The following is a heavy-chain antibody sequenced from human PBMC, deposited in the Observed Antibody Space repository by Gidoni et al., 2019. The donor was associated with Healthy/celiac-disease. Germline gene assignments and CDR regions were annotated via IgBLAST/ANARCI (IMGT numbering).Heavy chain of an antibody. J-gene: IGHJ4*02. CDR2: IYYSGST. CDR3: ARLIGMATIGDY. Sequence: QLQLQESGPGLVKPSETLSLTCTVSGGSISSSSYYWGWIRQPPGKGLEWIGSIYYSGSTYYNPSLKSRVTISVDTSKNQFSLKLSAVTAADTAVYYCARLIGMATIGDYWGQGTLVTVSS. V-gene: IGHV4-39*01. CDR1: GGSISSSSYY. D-gene: IGHD5-12*01.